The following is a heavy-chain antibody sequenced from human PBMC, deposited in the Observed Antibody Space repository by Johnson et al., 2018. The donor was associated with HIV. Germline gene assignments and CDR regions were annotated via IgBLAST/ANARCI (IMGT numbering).Heavy chain of an antibody. CDR2: IRYDGSNK. D-gene: IGHD3-22*01. Sequence: VQLVESGGGVVQPGGSLRLSCAASGFTFSSYGMHWVRQAPGKGLEWVAFIRYDGSNKYYADSVKGRFTISRDNSKNTLYLQMNSLRVEDTAVYYCVRDKSTMIVVVPNDAFDIWGQGTMVTVSS. CDR1: GFTFSSYG. CDR3: VRDKSTMIVVVPNDAFDI. J-gene: IGHJ3*02. V-gene: IGHV3-30*02.